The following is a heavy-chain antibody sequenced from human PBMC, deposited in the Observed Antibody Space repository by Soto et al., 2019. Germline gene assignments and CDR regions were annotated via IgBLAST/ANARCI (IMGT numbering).Heavy chain of an antibody. V-gene: IGHV3-15*01. CDR2: IKSKADGGTT. J-gene: IGHJ4*02. Sequence: EVQLVESGGGLVKPGGSLRLSCAASGFTFRNAWMSWVHQAPGRGLEWVGRIKSKADGGTTDYAAPVQGRFSISRDDSKNTLYLQMNSLKTEDTAVYYCLLNYYDTSGSYPYYFDYWGQGTLVTVSS. D-gene: IGHD3-22*01. CDR3: LLNYYDTSGSYPYYFDY. CDR1: GFTFRNAW.